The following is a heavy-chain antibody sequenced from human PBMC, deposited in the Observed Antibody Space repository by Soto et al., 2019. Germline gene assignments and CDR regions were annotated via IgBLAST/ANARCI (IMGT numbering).Heavy chain of an antibody. V-gene: IGHV3-23*01. J-gene: IGHJ4*02. Sequence: EVQLLESGGGLVQPGGSLRLSCAASGFTFSSYAMSWVRQAPGKGLEWVSAISGSGGSTYYADSVKGRFTISRDNSKNTLYLQMNSLRAGDTAVYYCAKTSCSGGSCYLYYFDYWGQGTLVTVSS. CDR3: AKTSCSGGSCYLYYFDY. CDR2: ISGSGGST. D-gene: IGHD2-15*01. CDR1: GFTFSSYA.